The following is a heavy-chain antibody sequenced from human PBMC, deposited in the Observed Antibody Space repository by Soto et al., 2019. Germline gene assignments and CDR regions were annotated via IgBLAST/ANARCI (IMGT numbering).Heavy chain of an antibody. D-gene: IGHD3-10*01. V-gene: IGHV1-2*04. Sequence: ASVKVSCKASGYTFTGYYMHWVRQAPGQGLEWMGWINPNSGGTNYGQKFQCWVTMTRDTSISTAYMELSRLRSDDMTVYYCASRKAVLLWFGELLEYYGMDVRGQGTTVTASS. CDR1: GYTFTGYY. CDR3: ASRKAVLLWFGELLEYYGMDV. J-gene: IGHJ6*02. CDR2: INPNSGGT.